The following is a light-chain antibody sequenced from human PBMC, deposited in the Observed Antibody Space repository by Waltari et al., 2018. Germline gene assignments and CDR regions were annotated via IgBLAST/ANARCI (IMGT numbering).Light chain of an antibody. V-gene: IGKV3-15*01. CDR2: GAS. CDR1: QSVRNN. Sequence: EIVMTQSPATLSVSPGERATLSCRASQSVRNNLVWYQQKPGQAPRLHISGASTRVTGSPARFSGSGSGTEFTLTISSLQSEDFAVYYCQQYNNWPPWTFGQGTKVEIK. CDR3: QQYNNWPPWT. J-gene: IGKJ1*01.